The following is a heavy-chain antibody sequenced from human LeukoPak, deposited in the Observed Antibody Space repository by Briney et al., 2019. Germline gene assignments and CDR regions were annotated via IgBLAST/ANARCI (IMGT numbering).Heavy chain of an antibody. J-gene: IGHJ6*02. CDR1: GGSISSSSYY. CDR3: ARDSRPAYYYYGMDV. Sequence: SETLSLTCTVSGGSISSSSYYWSWIRQHPGKGLEWIGYIYYSGSTYYNPSLKSRVTISVDTSKNQFSLKLSPVTAADTAVYYCARDSRPAYYYYGMDVWGQGTTVTVSS. V-gene: IGHV4-31*03. CDR2: IYYSGST.